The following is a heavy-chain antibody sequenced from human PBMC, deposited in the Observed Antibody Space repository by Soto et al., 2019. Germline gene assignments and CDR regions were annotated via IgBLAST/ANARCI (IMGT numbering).Heavy chain of an antibody. CDR2: IYYSGST. D-gene: IGHD3-10*01. CDR3: ARGVGYGSGSYYGMDV. J-gene: IGHJ6*02. V-gene: IGHV4-59*12. CDR1: GGSISSYY. Sequence: SETLSLTCTVSGGSISSYYWSWIRQPPGKGLEWIGYIYYSGSTNYNPSLKSRVTISVDTSKNQFSLKLSSVTAADTAVYHCARGVGYGSGSYYGMDVWGQGTTVTVSS.